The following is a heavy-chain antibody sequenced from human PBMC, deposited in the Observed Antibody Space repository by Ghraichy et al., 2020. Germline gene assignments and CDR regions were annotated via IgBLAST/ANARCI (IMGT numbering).Heavy chain of an antibody. V-gene: IGHV1-2*02. CDR3: AREGAAYYYYYYMDV. CDR1: GYTFTGYY. D-gene: IGHD2-15*01. Sequence: GGSLRLSCKASGYTFTGYYMHWVRQAPGQGLEWMGWINPNSGGTNYAQKFQGRVTMTRDTSISTAYMELSRLRSDDTAVYYCAREGAAYYYYYYMDVWGKGTTVTVSS. J-gene: IGHJ6*03. CDR2: INPNSGGT.